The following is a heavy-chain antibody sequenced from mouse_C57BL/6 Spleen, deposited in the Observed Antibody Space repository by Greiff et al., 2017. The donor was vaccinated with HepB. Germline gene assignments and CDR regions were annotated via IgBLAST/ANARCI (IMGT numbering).Heavy chain of an antibody. CDR3: AREGFILRLFDY. V-gene: IGHV1-64*01. J-gene: IGHJ2*01. CDR2: IHPNSGST. CDR1: GYTFTSYW. D-gene: IGHD1-1*01. Sequence: QVQLQQPGAELVKPGASVKLSCKASGYTFTSYWMHWVKQRPGQGLEWIGMIHPNSGSTNYNEKFKSKATLTVDKSSSTAYMQLSSLTSEDSAVYYCAREGFILRLFDYWGQGTTLTVSS.